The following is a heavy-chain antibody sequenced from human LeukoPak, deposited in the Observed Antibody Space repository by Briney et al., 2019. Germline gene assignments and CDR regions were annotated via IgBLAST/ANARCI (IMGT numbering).Heavy chain of an antibody. Sequence: ASVKVSCKASGYTFTSYGISWVRQAPGQGLEWMGWIYIYNGNTNYAQKLQGRVTMTTDTPTSTAYMELRSLRSDDTAVYYCARVEYYNYYMDVWGKGTTVTVSS. D-gene: IGHD3-3*01. J-gene: IGHJ6*03. CDR2: IYIYNGNT. CDR3: ARVEYYNYYMDV. CDR1: GYTFTSYG. V-gene: IGHV1-18*01.